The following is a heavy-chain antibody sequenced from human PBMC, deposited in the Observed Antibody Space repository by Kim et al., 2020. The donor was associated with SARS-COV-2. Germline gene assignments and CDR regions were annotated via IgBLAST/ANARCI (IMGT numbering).Heavy chain of an antibody. D-gene: IGHD1-1*01. CDR3: ARRSTIGFDF. CDR1: NDSIYTRNW. J-gene: IGHJ5*01. CDR2: IFYSGAT. V-gene: IGHV4-4*02. Sequence: LRETLSLTCTVSNDSIYTRNWWSWVRQPPGKGLEWIGEIFYSGATTYSPSLKSRLIISVEKSKNQFYLRLNSVTAADTAVYYCARRSTIGFDFWGQGILV.